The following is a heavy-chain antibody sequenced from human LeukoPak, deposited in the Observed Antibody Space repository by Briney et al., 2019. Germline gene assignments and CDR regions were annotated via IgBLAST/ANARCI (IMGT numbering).Heavy chain of an antibody. J-gene: IGHJ4*02. Sequence: GGSLRLSCAASGFTFGSYAMYWVRQAQGKGLDGFSGIFGSVGSAHYADSVKGRFTISRDNSKNTVYLQMDSLRVEDTAIYYCAKTTTGYSSGRYPAWPIDYWGQGTLVTVSS. CDR2: IFGSVGSA. V-gene: IGHV3-23*01. CDR3: AKTTTGYSSGRYPAWPIDY. D-gene: IGHD2-15*01. CDR1: GFTFGSYA.